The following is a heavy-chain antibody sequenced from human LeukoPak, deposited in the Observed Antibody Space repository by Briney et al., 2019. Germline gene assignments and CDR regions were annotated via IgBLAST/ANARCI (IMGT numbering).Heavy chain of an antibody. CDR1: GGSISSYY. CDR3: ARLYYYGSGSYSPYYFDY. V-gene: IGHV4-59*08. J-gene: IGHJ4*02. D-gene: IGHD3-10*01. CDR2: IYYSGST. Sequence: PSETLSLTCTVSGGSISSYYWSWIRQPPGKGLEWIGYIYYSGSTNYNPSLKSRVTISVDTSKNQFSLKLSSVTAADTAVYYCARLYYYGSGSYSPYYFDYWGQGTLVTVSS.